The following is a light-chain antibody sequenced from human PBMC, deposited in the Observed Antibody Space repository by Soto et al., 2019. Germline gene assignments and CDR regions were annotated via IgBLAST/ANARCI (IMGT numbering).Light chain of an antibody. CDR2: EVT. CDR1: SSDVGGYNF. V-gene: IGLV2-14*01. J-gene: IGLJ1*01. Sequence: QSVLTQPASVSGSPGQSITISCTGTSSDVGGYNFVSWYQHHPGKAPKLMIYEVTNRPSGVSNRFSGSKSGNTASLTISGLQAEDEADYYCSSYTSSATYVFGTGTKVTDL. CDR3: SSYTSSATYV.